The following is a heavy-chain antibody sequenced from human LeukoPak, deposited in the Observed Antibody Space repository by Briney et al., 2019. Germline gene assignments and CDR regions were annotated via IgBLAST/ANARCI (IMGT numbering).Heavy chain of an antibody. CDR2: ISAYNGNT. D-gene: IGHD2-2*01. Sequence: ASVKVSCKASGYIFTSYGISWVRQAPGQGLEWMGWISAYNGNTNYAQKLQGRVTMTTDTSTSTAYMELRSLRSDDTAVYYCARGDTGYCSSTSCYDYYYYGMDVWGQGTTVTVSS. J-gene: IGHJ6*02. V-gene: IGHV1-18*01. CDR3: ARGDTGYCSSTSCYDYYYYGMDV. CDR1: GYIFTSYG.